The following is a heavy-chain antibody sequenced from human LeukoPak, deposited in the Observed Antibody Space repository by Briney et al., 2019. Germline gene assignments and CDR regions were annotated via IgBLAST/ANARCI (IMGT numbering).Heavy chain of an antibody. J-gene: IGHJ4*02. D-gene: IGHD1-26*01. CDR3: ARGPLKSYSDPFDY. V-gene: IGHV1-2*02. Sequence: ASVKVSCKASGYTFTGYYLHWVRQAPGQGLEWMGWINPYSGDTNYAQKFQGRVTMTRDTSISTAYMELSRLRSDDTAVYYCARGPLKSYSDPFDYWGQGTLVTVSS. CDR2: INPYSGDT. CDR1: GYTFTGYY.